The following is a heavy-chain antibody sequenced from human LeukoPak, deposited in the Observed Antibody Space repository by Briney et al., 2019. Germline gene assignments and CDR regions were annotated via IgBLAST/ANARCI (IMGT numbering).Heavy chain of an antibody. CDR2: IYYSGST. CDR1: GGSISSYY. J-gene: IGHJ4*02. CDR3: ARGSDSGSYYFDY. Sequence: SETLSLTCTVSGGSISSYYWSWIRQPPGKGLEWIGYIYYSGSTNYNPSLKSRVTISVDTSKNQFSLKLSSVTAADAAVYYCARGSDSGSYYFDYWGQGTLVTVSS. D-gene: IGHD3-10*01. V-gene: IGHV4-59*01.